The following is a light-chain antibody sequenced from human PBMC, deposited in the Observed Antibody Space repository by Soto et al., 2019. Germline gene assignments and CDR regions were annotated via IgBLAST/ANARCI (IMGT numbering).Light chain of an antibody. CDR1: QSVNNNY. J-gene: IGKJ2*01. CDR3: QQRSNWPPT. Sequence: EIVLTQSPGTLSLSPGERATLSCRASQSVNNNYLAWYQQKPGQAPRLLIYGASTRATGISDRFSGSGSGTDFTLTINRLEPEDFAVYYCQQRSNWPPTFGQGTKLEIK. CDR2: GAS. V-gene: IGKV3D-20*02.